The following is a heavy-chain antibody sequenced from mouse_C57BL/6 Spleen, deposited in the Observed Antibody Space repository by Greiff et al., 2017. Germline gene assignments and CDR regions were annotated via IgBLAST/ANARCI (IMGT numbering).Heavy chain of an antibody. CDR2: IYPGDGDT. V-gene: IGHV1-80*01. CDR3: ARGDGNPYAMDY. CDR1: GYAFSSYW. J-gene: IGHJ4*01. Sequence: VQLQQSGAELVKPGASVKISCKASGYAFSSYWMYWVKQRPGKGLEWIGQIYPGDGDTNYNGKFKGKATLTADKSSSTAYMQLSSLTSEDSAVYFCARGDGNPYAMDYWGQGTSVTVSS. D-gene: IGHD2-1*01.